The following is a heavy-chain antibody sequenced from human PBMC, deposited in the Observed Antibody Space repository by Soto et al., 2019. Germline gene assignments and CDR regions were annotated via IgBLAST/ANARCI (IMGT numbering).Heavy chain of an antibody. Sequence: QVQLVQSGGEVRKPGASVKVSCKASGYIFPNYGINWVRRAPGQGLEWMGWVSGSNDRTNYARRLQGRVTLTTDTSTSTAYMELTTLTSDDTAVYYCARGGTITPDYWGQGTLVTVSS. CDR3: ARGGTITPDY. J-gene: IGHJ4*02. V-gene: IGHV1-18*01. CDR1: GYIFPNYG. D-gene: IGHD3-16*01. CDR2: VSGSNDRT.